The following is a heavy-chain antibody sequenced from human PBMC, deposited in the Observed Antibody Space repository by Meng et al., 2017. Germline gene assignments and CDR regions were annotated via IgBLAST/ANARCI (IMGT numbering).Heavy chain of an antibody. CDR3: AREIVVVVAATEYYYYYGMDV. CDR1: GGSFSGYY. D-gene: IGHD2-15*01. V-gene: IGHV4-34*01. J-gene: IGHJ6*02. CDR2: INHSGST. Sequence: SETLSLTCAVYGGSFSGYYWSWIRQPPGKGLEWIGEINHSGSTNYNPSLKSRVTISVDTSKNQFSLKLSSVTAADTAVYSCAREIVVVVAATEYYYYYGMDVWGQGTTVTVSS.